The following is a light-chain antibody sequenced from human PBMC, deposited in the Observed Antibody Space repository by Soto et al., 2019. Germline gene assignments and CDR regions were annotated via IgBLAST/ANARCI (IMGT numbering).Light chain of an antibody. Sequence: EIVLTQSPGTLSLSPGERATLPCRASQSVTSNYLAWYQQKPGQAPRLLIFGASSRATGIPDKFSGSGSGTDFTLTISRLEPDDFAVYYCQRYGGPSWTFGQGTRVEIK. CDR2: GAS. J-gene: IGKJ1*01. V-gene: IGKV3-20*01. CDR3: QRYGGPSWT. CDR1: QSVTSNY.